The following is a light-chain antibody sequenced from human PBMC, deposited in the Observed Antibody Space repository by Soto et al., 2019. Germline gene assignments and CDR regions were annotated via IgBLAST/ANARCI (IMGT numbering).Light chain of an antibody. V-gene: IGKV3-11*01. Sequence: GLTQSPVTLALSPGEIATLSCRSSQSFRGLLAWYQQKPGQAPGLLIYDAYNRATGIPPRFSGSGSGTDFTLTISSLEPEDSAVYYCQQRHMWPITFGQGTRLENK. J-gene: IGKJ5*01. CDR3: QQRHMWPIT. CDR2: DAY. CDR1: QSFRGL.